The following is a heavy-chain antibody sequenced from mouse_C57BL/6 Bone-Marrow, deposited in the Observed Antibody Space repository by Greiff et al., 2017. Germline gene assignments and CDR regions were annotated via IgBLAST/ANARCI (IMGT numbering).Heavy chain of an antibody. D-gene: IGHD2-5*01. CDR2: IWWDDDK. J-gene: IGHJ4*01. Sequence: QVTLKVSGPGILQPSQTLSLTCSFSGFSLSTFGMGVGWIRQPSGKGLEWLAHIWWDDDKYFNPALKSRLTISKDTSKNQVFLKIANVDTADTATYNCARSPYSNYGGDAMDYWGQGTSVTVSS. CDR1: GFSLSTFGMG. CDR3: ARSPYSNYGGDAMDY. V-gene: IGHV8-8*01.